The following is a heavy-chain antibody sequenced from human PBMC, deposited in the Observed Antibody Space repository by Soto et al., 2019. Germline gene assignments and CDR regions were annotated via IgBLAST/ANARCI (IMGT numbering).Heavy chain of an antibody. V-gene: IGHV3-64*01. D-gene: IGHD3-10*01. J-gene: IGHJ6*03. CDR2: ISSNGGST. CDR3: ARGSRKSYRFGESYGTKYYYYYYMDV. CDR1: GFTFSSYA. Sequence: GGSLRLSCAASGFTFSSYAMHWVRQAPGKGLEYVSAISSNGGSTYYANSVKGRFTISRDNSKNTLYLQMGSLRAEDMAVYYCARGSRKSYRFGESYGTKYYYYYYMDVWGKGTTVTVSS.